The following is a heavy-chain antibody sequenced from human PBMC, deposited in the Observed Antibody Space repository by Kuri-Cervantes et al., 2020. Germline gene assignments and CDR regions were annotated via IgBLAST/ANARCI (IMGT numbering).Heavy chain of an antibody. J-gene: IGHJ4*02. CDR3: ARDRGFCSDGKCFYYFDY. D-gene: IGHD2-15*01. CDR1: GFTFSRSG. V-gene: IGHV3-33*08. Sequence: GESLKISCAASGFTFSRSGMHWVRQAPGKGLEWVAVIWYDGSKKYYADSVKGRFTISRDNSNNTLYLHMNSLRAEDTAVFYCARDRGFCSDGKCFYYFDYWGQGTLVTVSS. CDR2: IWYDGSKK.